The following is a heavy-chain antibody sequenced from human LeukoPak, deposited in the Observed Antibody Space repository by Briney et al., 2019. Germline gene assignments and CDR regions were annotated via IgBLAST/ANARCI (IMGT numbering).Heavy chain of an antibody. CDR1: GGSISSSSYY. CDR2: IYYSGST. J-gene: IGHJ4*02. D-gene: IGHD4-17*01. Sequence: SETLSLTCTVSGGSISSSSYYWGWIRQPPGKGLEWIGSIYYSGSTYYNPSLKSRVTISVDTSKNQFSLKLSSVTAADTAVYYCARGSPHLYDYGDHGGFDYWGQGTLVTVSS. V-gene: IGHV4-39*07. CDR3: ARGSPHLYDYGDHGGFDY.